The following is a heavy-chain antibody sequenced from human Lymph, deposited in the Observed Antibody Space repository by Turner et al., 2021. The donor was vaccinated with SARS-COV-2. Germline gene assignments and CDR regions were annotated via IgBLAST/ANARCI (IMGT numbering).Heavy chain of an antibody. CDR2: ISSSSSYI. J-gene: IGHJ4*02. V-gene: IGHV3-21*01. Sequence: EVQLVASGGGLVKPGGSLSLSCAASGFTFSTYSMNGVRQAPGKVLEWSSSISSSSSYIYYADAVKGLFTISRDDAKNSLYLQMNSLRAEDTAVYYCARDIPTTADYFDYWGQGTLVTVSS. D-gene: IGHD4-17*01. CDR1: GFTFSTYS. CDR3: ARDIPTTADYFDY.